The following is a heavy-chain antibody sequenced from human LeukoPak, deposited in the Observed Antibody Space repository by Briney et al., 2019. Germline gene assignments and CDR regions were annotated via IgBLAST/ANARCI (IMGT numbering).Heavy chain of an antibody. CDR2: ISYDGSIK. J-gene: IGHJ4*02. CDR3: GKGYCSTTSCNLDY. D-gene: IGHD2-2*01. CDR1: GFTFSSYA. Sequence: PGGSLRLSCAASGFTFSSYAVHWVRQAPGKGLEWVAVISYDGSIKFYADSVKGRFTISRDNSKNTLYLQMNSLRAEDTAVYYCGKGYCSTTSCNLDYWGKETLLTVPS. V-gene: IGHV3-30*04.